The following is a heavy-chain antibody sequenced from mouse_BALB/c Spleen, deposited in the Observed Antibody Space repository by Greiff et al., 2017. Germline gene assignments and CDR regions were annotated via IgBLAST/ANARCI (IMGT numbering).Heavy chain of an antibody. D-gene: IGHD1-2*01. Sequence: EVQGVESGGGLVKPGGSLKLSCAASGFTFSSYAMSWVRQTPEKRLEWVASISSGGSTYYPDSVKGRFTISRDNARNILYLQMSSLRSEDTAMYYCARGGYGAGDYWGQGTTLTVSS. CDR1: GFTFSSYA. V-gene: IGHV5-6-5*01. CDR3: ARGGYGAGDY. J-gene: IGHJ2*01. CDR2: ISSGGST.